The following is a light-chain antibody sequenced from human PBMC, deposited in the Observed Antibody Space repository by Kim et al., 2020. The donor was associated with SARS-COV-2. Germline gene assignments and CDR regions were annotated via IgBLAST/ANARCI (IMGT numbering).Light chain of an antibody. Sequence: APGKPARMTCGGNNIGSKSVHWYQQKPGQAPVLVIYYDSDRPSGIPERFSGSNSGNTATLTISRVEAGDEADYYCQVWDSSSDHPVFGGGTKLTVL. CDR1: NIGSKS. CDR3: QVWDSSSDHPV. V-gene: IGLV3-21*04. CDR2: YDS. J-gene: IGLJ3*02.